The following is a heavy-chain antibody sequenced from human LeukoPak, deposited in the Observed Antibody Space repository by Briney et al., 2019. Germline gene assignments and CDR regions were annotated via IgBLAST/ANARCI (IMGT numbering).Heavy chain of an antibody. Sequence: GGSLRLSCAASGFTFSSYAMHWVRQAPGKGLEWVAVISYDGSNKYYADSVKGRFTISRDNSKNTLYLQMNSLRAEDTAVYYCARGLMAHYVWGSHPQTDWGQGTLVTVSS. J-gene: IGHJ4*02. V-gene: IGHV3-30*04. CDR2: ISYDGSNK. CDR3: ARGLMAHYVWGSHPQTD. D-gene: IGHD3-16*02. CDR1: GFTFSSYA.